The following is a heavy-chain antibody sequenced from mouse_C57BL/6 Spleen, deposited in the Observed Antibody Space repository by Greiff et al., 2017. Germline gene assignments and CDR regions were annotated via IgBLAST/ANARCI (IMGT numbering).Heavy chain of an antibody. CDR2: IYPGDGDT. V-gene: IGHV1-82*01. D-gene: IGHD1-1*01. Sequence: QVQLQQSGPELVKPGASVKISCKASGYAFSSSWMNWVKQRPGKGLEWIGRIYPGDGDTNYNGKFQGKATITADKSSSTAYMQLSSLTSEDSAVYFCARSPVNTVRMEYWGQGTSVTVSS. CDR1: GYAFSSSW. CDR3: ARSPVNTVRMEY. J-gene: IGHJ4*01.